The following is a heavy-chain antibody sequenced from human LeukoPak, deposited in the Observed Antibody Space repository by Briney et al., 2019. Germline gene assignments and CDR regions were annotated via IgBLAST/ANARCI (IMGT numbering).Heavy chain of an antibody. J-gene: IGHJ5*02. Sequence: GGSLRLSCAASGFTFSSYSLNWVRQAPGKGLEWVSYISSSSSTIYYADSVKGRFTISRDNAKNSLYLQMNSLRAEDTAVYYCARGSASYSFNLLGFDPWGQGTLVTVSS. D-gene: IGHD1-26*01. V-gene: IGHV3-48*01. CDR3: ARGSASYSFNLLGFDP. CDR1: GFTFSSYS. CDR2: ISSSSSTI.